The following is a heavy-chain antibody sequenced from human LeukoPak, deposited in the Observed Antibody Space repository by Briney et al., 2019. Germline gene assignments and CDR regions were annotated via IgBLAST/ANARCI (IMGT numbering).Heavy chain of an antibody. CDR1: GFTFSSYS. CDR3: AREPFGAPTHMDV. D-gene: IGHD3-3*01. V-gene: IGHV3-48*04. J-gene: IGHJ6*03. Sequence: HPGGSLRLSCAASGFTFSSYSMNWVRQAPGKGLEWVSYISSSSSTIYYADSVKGRFTISRDNAKNSLYLQMNSLRAEDTAVYYCAREPFGAPTHMDVWGKGTTVTVSS. CDR2: ISSSSSTI.